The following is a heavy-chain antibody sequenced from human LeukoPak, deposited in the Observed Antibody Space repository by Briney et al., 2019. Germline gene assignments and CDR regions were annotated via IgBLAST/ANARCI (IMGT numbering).Heavy chain of an antibody. CDR1: GFTFSNFA. Sequence: PGGSLRLSCVASGFTFSNFAMSWVRPAPGKGLECVSAISDTGGNTFYTYSVTGRFTISRDNSKNTLYVQMNSLRAEDTAVYYCAKTGGYYDTSDLYRPDVFDIWGQGTVVTVSS. J-gene: IGHJ3*02. CDR3: AKTGGYYDTSDLYRPDVFDI. V-gene: IGHV3-23*01. CDR2: ISDTGGNT. D-gene: IGHD3-22*01.